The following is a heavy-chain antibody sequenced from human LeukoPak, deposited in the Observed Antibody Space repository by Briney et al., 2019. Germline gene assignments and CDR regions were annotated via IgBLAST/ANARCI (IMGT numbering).Heavy chain of an antibody. CDR3: AKVMYSSNWSFDY. Sequence: GGSLRLSCAASGFTFSRHPMNWVRQAPGKGLEWVSTISGSGGTTYYADSVKGRFTISRDNSKNTLYLQMNSLRAEDTAAYYCAKVMYSSNWSFDYWGQGTLVTVSS. D-gene: IGHD6-13*01. CDR2: ISGSGGTT. CDR1: GFTFSRHP. V-gene: IGHV3-23*01. J-gene: IGHJ4*02.